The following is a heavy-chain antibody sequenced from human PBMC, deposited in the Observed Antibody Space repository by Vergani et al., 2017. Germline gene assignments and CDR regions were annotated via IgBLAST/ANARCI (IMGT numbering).Heavy chain of an antibody. CDR1: GYTFTNYP. Sequence: QVQLLQSGSELKKPGASVRISCEASGYTFTNYPLLWVRQAPGQGLEFMGWINTNSGNPTYAPGFTGGFVFSLDTSVSTAYLQISGLKAEDSAVYYCARGRQWRLTEYLYGMDVWGQGTTVTVSS. J-gene: IGHJ6*02. CDR2: INTNSGNP. CDR3: ARGRQWRLTEYLYGMDV. D-gene: IGHD6-19*01. V-gene: IGHV7-4-1*02.